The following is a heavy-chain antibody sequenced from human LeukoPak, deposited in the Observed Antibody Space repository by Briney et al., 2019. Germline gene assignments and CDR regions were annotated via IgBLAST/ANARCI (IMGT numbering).Heavy chain of an antibody. D-gene: IGHD6-13*01. Sequence: PSETLSLTCTVSGGSISSGGYYWSWIRQHPGKSLEWIGYIYYSGSTYYNPSLKSRVTISVDTSKNQFSLKLSSVTAADTAVYYCARSDSSSWYQLDYWGQGTLVTVSS. CDR3: ARSDSSSWYQLDY. CDR1: GGSISSGGYY. J-gene: IGHJ4*02. V-gene: IGHV4-31*03. CDR2: IYYSGST.